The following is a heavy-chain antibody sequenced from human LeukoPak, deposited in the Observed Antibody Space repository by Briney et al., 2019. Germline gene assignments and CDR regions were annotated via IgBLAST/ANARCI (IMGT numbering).Heavy chain of an antibody. CDR3: ARASRDGYNQNFDH. Sequence: ESRQISCKGLGYSFSSYWNAWVRQRPGKGLEWMGIIYPGGSETRYDPSFQGQVTISADSSTSTAYLQWSSLRASDTAMYYCARASRDGYNQNFDHWGQGTMVTVSS. CDR1: GYSFSSYW. V-gene: IGHV5-51*01. J-gene: IGHJ4*02. CDR2: IYPGGSET. D-gene: IGHD5-24*01.